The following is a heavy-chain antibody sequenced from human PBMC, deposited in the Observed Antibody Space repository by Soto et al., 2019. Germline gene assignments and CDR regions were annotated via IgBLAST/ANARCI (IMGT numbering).Heavy chain of an antibody. V-gene: IGHV3-21*01. CDR1: GFSFNFYN. Sequence: EVQLVESGGGLVKPGGSLRLSGAASGFSFNFYNMNWVRQAPGKGLEWVSSISGSSNYIFYADSVKGRFTISRDNAKNSLYLQMNSLRAEDTAVYYCANGNINPFDHWGQGTLVTVSS. CDR2: ISGSSNYI. D-gene: IGHD1-1*01. J-gene: IGHJ4*02. CDR3: ANGNINPFDH.